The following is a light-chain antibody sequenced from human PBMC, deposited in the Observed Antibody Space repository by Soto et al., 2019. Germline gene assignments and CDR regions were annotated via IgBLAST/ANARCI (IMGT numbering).Light chain of an antibody. Sequence: DIVLTQSPLSLPVTPGEPASISCRSSQSLLHSNGYTHLDWYLQKPGQSPQLLIYLVSNRASGVPDRFSGSGSGTDFTLKISRVEDEDVGVYYCMQTLPTPPMTFGQGKRLEIK. V-gene: IGKV2-28*01. J-gene: IGKJ5*01. CDR3: MQTLPTPPMT. CDR2: LVS. CDR1: QSLLHSNGYTH.